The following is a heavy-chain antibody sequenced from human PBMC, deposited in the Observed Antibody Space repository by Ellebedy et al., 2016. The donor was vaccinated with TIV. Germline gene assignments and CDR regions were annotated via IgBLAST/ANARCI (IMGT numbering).Heavy chain of an antibody. D-gene: IGHD6-19*01. V-gene: IGHV3-73*01. Sequence: PGGSLRLSCAASGFTFSGSAMHWVRQASGKGLEWVGRIRSKANSYATAYAASVKGRFTISRDDSKNTAYLQMNSLKTEDTAVYYCMVSRSGWQQRYYYYYYGMDVWGQGTTVTVSS. J-gene: IGHJ6*02. CDR2: IRSKANSYAT. CDR3: MVSRSGWQQRYYYYYYGMDV. CDR1: GFTFSGSA.